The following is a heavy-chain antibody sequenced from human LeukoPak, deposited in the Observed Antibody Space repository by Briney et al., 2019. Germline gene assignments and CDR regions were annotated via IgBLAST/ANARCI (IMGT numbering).Heavy chain of an antibody. CDR1: GFTFSSYA. Sequence: GGSLRLSCAASGFTFSSYAMSWVRQAPGKGLEWVSAISGNGGSTYYADSVKGRFTISRDNSKNTLYLQMNSLRAEDTAVYYCAKVLLWFGELCYFDYWGQGALVTVSS. CDR3: AKVLLWFGELCYFDY. CDR2: ISGNGGST. J-gene: IGHJ4*02. D-gene: IGHD3-10*01. V-gene: IGHV3-23*01.